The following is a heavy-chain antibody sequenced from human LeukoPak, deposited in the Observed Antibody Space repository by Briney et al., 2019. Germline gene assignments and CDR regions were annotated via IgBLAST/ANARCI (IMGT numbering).Heavy chain of an antibody. Sequence: GEALQISCKGSGYSFTTYWIGWVGQMAGKGREWMGIIYPGDSDTRYNPSFQGQVTISADKYISTAYLQWSSLKASDTAIYYCARQSSDWYVDYWGQGTLVTVSS. V-gene: IGHV5-51*01. CDR3: ARQSSDWYVDY. J-gene: IGHJ4*02. CDR2: IYPGDSDT. CDR1: GYSFTTYW. D-gene: IGHD6-19*01.